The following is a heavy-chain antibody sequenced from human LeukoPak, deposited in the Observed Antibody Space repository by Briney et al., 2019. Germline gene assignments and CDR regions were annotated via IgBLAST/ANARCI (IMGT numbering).Heavy chain of an antibody. CDR1: GYSFTIYW. Sequence: RPGESLKISCKGSGYSFTIYWIGWVRQMPGKGLEWMGIIYPGDPDTRYSPSFQGQVTISADKSISTAYLQWSSLKASDTAMYYCAVTRGALVGAADAFDIWGQGTMVTVSS. V-gene: IGHV5-51*01. D-gene: IGHD1-26*01. CDR3: AVTRGALVGAADAFDI. CDR2: IYPGDPDT. J-gene: IGHJ3*02.